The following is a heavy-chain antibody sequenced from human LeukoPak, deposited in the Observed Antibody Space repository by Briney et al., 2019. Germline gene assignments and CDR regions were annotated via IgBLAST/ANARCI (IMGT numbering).Heavy chain of an antibody. CDR2: IHPRSGET. J-gene: IGHJ4*02. Sequence: ASVKVSCKASGYSFTAFYIHWVRQAPGQGLEWMGWIHPRSGETNYAYKFRGRVTMTTDTSTSTAYMELRSLRSDDTAVYYCARGGSYGGLFDYWGQGTLVTVSS. CDR3: ARGGSYGGLFDY. D-gene: IGHD1-26*01. V-gene: IGHV1-2*02. CDR1: GYSFTAFY.